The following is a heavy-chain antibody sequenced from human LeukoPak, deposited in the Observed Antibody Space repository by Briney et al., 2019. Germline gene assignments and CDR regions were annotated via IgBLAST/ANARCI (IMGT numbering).Heavy chain of an antibody. D-gene: IGHD5-24*01. CDR1: GFTVSSNY. CDR2: IYSGGST. J-gene: IGHJ6*02. V-gene: IGHV3-66*01. CDR3: ARDNREMVKIYYYYGMDV. Sequence: GGSLRLSCAASGFTVSSNYMSWVRQAPGKGLEWVSVIYSGGSTYYADSVKGRFTISRDNSKNTLYLQMNSLRAEDTAVYYCARDNREMVKIYYYYGMDVWGQGTTVTVSS.